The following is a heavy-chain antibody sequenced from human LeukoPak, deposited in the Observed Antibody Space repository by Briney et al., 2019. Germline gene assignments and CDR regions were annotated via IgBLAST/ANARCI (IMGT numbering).Heavy chain of an antibody. V-gene: IGHV4-34*01. J-gene: IGHJ4*02. D-gene: IGHD3-3*01. CDR3: AIGLFWSGYSLDY. CDR2: INHSGST. CDR1: GGSFSGYY. Sequence: SETLSLTCAVYGGSFSGYYWSWIRQPPGKGLEWTGEINHSGSTNYNPSLKSRVTISVDTSKNQFSLKLSSVTAADTAVYYCAIGLFWSGYSLDYWGQGTLVTVSS.